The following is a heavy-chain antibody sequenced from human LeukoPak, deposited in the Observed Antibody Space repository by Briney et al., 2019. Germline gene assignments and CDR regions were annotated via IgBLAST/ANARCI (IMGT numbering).Heavy chain of an antibody. J-gene: IGHJ4*02. CDR2: IIPIFGTA. V-gene: IGHV1-69*13. D-gene: IGHD3-9*01. CDR1: GYTFTTYG. Sequence: SVKVSCKASGYTFTTYGITWVRQAPGQGLEWMGGIIPIFGTANYAQKFQGRVTITADESTSTAYMELSSLRSEDTAVYYCARGASYVILTGYSYFDYWGQGTLVTVSS. CDR3: ARGASYVILTGYSYFDY.